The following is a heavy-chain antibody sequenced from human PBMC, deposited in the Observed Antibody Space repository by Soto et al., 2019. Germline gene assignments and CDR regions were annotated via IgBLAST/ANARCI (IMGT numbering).Heavy chain of an antibody. Sequence: ASVKVSCKASGSTHLVLQAAGVRLEWMGWVNSDNGNTKYSHKFQGRVTITRDTCTSTGYMELRSLRSDDTAVYYCARWGNNWNDVKYNYGMDVWGQGTTVTVSS. D-gene: IGHD1-1*01. CDR1: GST. CDR2: VNSDNGNT. V-gene: IGHV1-3*04. CDR3: ARWGNNWNDVKYNYGMDV. J-gene: IGHJ6*02.